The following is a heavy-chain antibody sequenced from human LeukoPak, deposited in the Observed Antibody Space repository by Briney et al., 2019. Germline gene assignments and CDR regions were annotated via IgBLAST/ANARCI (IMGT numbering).Heavy chain of an antibody. D-gene: IGHD2-2*01. V-gene: IGHV3-48*01. J-gene: IGHJ4*02. CDR1: GFTFSDYS. Sequence: GGSLRLSCAASGFTFSDYSMNWVRQAPGKGLEWISYVGISSGNTKYADSVKGRFTVSGDKAKNSLYLQMNSLRVEDTAVYYCARDTKYAFDNWGQGTLVTVSS. CDR3: ARDTKYAFDN. CDR2: VGISSGNT.